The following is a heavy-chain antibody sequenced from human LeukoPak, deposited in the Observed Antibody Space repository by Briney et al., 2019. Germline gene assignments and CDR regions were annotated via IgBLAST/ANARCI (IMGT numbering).Heavy chain of an antibody. D-gene: IGHD3-10*01. J-gene: IGHJ4*02. CDR1: GGSFTDYF. V-gene: IGHV4-34*01. CDR2: INDYTGDT. Sequence: SETLSLTCTVFGGSFTDYFWTWIRHSPGKGLEWIGEINDYTGDTKYNPSLNSRVSISLEKSKNQLSLELRSVTAADTAVYYCARGSGSFDYWGQGTLVTVSS. CDR3: ARGSGSFDY.